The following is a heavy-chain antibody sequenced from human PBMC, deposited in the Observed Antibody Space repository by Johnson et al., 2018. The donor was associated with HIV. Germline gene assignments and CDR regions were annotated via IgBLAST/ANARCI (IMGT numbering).Heavy chain of an antibody. D-gene: IGHD3-22*01. CDR2: IKQDGSEK. CDR1: GFTFSSYA. CDR3: VRERRHFYDSSGYPDYDAFDI. V-gene: IGHV3-7*01. Sequence: EVQLVESGGGLVQPGGSLRLSCAASGFTFSSYAMSWVRQAPGKGLEWVANIKQDGSEKYYVDCGKGRLTISRDKAKNSLSLQMNSLRAEDTAVYYCVRERRHFYDSSGYPDYDAFDIWGQGTMVTVSP. J-gene: IGHJ3*02.